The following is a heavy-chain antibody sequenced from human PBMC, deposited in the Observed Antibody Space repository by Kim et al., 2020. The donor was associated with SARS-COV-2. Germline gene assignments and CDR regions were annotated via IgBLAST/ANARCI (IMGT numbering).Heavy chain of an antibody. J-gene: IGHJ5*02. D-gene: IGHD3-22*01. CDR3: ARYYYDSSGTLPPHNWCDP. CDR2: IDDDGSTT. V-gene: IGHV3-74*01. Sequence: GGSLRLSCAASGFTFGYYWMHWVRQAPGKGLVWVSLIDDDGSTTTYADSVKGRFTISGDNAKRMLYLQMDSLRVEDTAVYYCARYYYDSSGTLPPHNWCDPWGRGTLVTVSS. CDR1: GFTFGYYW.